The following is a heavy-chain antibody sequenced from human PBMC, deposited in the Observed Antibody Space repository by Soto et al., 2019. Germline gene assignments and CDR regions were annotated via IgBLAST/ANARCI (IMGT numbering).Heavy chain of an antibody. CDR1: GGSIASGGYY. CDR3: ARHARVAPASTGVAFDP. J-gene: IGHJ5*02. D-gene: IGHD2-2*01. V-gene: IGHV4-39*01. CDR2: VYYGGST. Sequence: QLQMQESGPGVVQPSETLSLTCTVSGGSIASGGYYWGWIRQSPEKGLEWIGSVYYGGSTYYNPSLQSRLTMSLDTSKSQFSLNLSSVTAADTAVYFCARHARVAPASTGVAFDPWGQGSLVTVSS.